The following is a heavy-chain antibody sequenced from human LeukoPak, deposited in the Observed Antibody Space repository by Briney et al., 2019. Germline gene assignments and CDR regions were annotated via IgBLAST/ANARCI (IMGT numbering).Heavy chain of an antibody. J-gene: IGHJ5*02. CDR2: IYSSGST. CDR1: GGSISSGSYY. CDR3: ARGAISCRSTSCYVLFDP. V-gene: IGHV4-61*02. Sequence: PSETLSLTCTVSGGSISSGSYYWSWIRQPAGKGLEWIGRIYSSGSTNYNPSLKSRVTISVDTSKNQFSLKLNSVTAADTAVYYCARGAISCRSTSCYVLFDPWGQGTLVTVSS. D-gene: IGHD2-2*01.